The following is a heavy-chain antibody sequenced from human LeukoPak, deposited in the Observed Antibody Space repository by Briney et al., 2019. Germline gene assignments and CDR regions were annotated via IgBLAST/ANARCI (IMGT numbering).Heavy chain of an antibody. J-gene: IGHJ3*02. V-gene: IGHV1-46*01. Sequence: GGSLRLSCAASGFTFTSYYMHWVRQAPGQGLEWMGIINPSGGSTSYAQKFQGRVTMTRDTSTSTVYMELCSLRSEDTAVYYCAREQYYYDSSGYYPLSAFDIWGQGTMVTVSS. CDR1: GFTFTSYY. CDR2: INPSGGST. D-gene: IGHD3-22*01. CDR3: AREQYYYDSSGYYPLSAFDI.